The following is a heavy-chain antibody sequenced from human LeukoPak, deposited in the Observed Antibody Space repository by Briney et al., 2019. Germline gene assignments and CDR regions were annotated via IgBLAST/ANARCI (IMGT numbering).Heavy chain of an antibody. V-gene: IGHV3-23*01. Sequence: GGSLRLSCAASGFTFSSYAMSWVRQAPGKGLEWVSAISGSGVITKYADSVKGRFTISRDNSRNTLYLQMHSLRAEDTAIYYCANGGYSYGWDIWGQGSMVTVSS. J-gene: IGHJ3*02. D-gene: IGHD5-18*01. CDR2: ISGSGVIT. CDR3: ANGGYSYGWDI. CDR1: GFTFSSYA.